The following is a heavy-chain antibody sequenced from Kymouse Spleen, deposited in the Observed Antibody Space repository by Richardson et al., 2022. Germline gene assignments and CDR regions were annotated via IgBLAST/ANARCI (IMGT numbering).Heavy chain of an antibody. CDR1: GGSISSSSYY. V-gene: IGHV4-39*01. Sequence: QLQLQESGPGLVKPSETLSLTCTVSGGSISSSSYYWGWIRQPPGKGLEWIGSIYYSGSTYYNPSLKSRVTISVDTSKNQFSLKLSSVTAADTAVYYCARHWLYNWNYVYNWFDPWGQGTLVTVSS. D-gene: IGHD1-7*01. CDR3: ARHWLYNWNYVYNWFDP. J-gene: IGHJ5*02. CDR2: IYYSGST.